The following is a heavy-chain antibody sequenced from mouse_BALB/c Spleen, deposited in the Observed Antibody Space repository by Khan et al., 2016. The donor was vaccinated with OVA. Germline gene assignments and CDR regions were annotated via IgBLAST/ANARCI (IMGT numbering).Heavy chain of an antibody. Sequence: DLVKPGASVKLSCKASGYTFTSYWINWIKQRPGQGLEWIGRIGPGSSNAYYNDMFKGTATLTVDTSSNPAYIQLSSLSSEDSAVYFCARENYYGRSCYAMDYGGQGTSVTVSA. D-gene: IGHD1-1*01. CDR2: IGPGSSNA. V-gene: IGHV1S41*01. CDR1: GYTFTSYW. J-gene: IGHJ4*01. CDR3: ARENYYGRSCYAMDY.